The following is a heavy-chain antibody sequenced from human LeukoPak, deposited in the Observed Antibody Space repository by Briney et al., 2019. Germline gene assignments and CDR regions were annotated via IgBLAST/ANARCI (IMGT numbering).Heavy chain of an antibody. CDR3: AREYGSGYFDY. CDR1: GFTVSSNY. Sequence: GGSLRLSCAASGFTVSSNYMSWVRQAPGKGLEWVSVIYSGGSTYYADSVKGRFTISRDNSKNTLYLQLNSLRAEDTAVYYCAREYGSGYFDYWGQGTLVTVSS. J-gene: IGHJ4*02. V-gene: IGHV3-53*01. CDR2: IYSGGST. D-gene: IGHD3-10*01.